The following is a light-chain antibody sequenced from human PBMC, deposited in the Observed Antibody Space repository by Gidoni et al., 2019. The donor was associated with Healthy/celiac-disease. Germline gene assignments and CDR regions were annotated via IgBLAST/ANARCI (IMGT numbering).Light chain of an antibody. V-gene: IGLV8-61*01. CDR3: VLYMGRGISV. J-gene: IGLJ3*02. Sequence: QTVVTQEPSFSVSPGGTVTLTCGLSSGSVSTSYYPSWYQQTPGQAPRTLIYNTNSRSSGVPDRFSGSIVGNKAALTITGAQADDESDYYCVLYMGRGISVFGGGTKLTVL. CDR1: SGSVSTSYY. CDR2: NTN.